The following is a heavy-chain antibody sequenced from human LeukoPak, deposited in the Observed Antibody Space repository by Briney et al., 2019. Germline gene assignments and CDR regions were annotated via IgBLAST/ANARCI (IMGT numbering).Heavy chain of an antibody. CDR1: GYTFTGYY. Sequence: GASVTVSCTASGYTFTGYYMHWVRQAPGQGLEWMGRINPNSGGTNYAQKFQGRVTMTRDTSISTAYMELSRLRSDDTAVYYCARVGLGPAYFDYWGQGTLVTVSS. J-gene: IGHJ4*02. CDR2: INPNSGGT. D-gene: IGHD3/OR15-3a*01. V-gene: IGHV1-2*06. CDR3: ARVGLGPAYFDY.